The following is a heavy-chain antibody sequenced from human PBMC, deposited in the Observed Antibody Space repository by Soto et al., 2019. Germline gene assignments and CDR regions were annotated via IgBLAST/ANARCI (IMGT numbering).Heavy chain of an antibody. J-gene: IGHJ5*02. Sequence: SVKVSCKASGGTFSSYAISWVRQAPGQGLEWMGGIIPISGTANYAQKFQGRVTITADKSTSTAYMELSSLRSEDTAVYYCARVFSSSPLGWFDPWGQGTLVTVSS. V-gene: IGHV1-69*06. CDR3: ARVFSSSPLGWFDP. D-gene: IGHD6-13*01. CDR1: GGTFSSYA. CDR2: IIPISGTA.